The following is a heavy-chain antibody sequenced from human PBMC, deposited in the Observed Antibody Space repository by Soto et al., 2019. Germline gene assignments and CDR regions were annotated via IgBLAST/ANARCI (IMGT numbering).Heavy chain of an antibody. Sequence: QLLESGGGLVQPGGSLRLSCAASGFTFSDYAMSWVRQAPGKGLEWVSSISSGGGSPYYADSVKGRFTISRNNSKNTLLLQMNSLRAEDTAAYYCAKGDGRIVPRHFDYWGQGTLVTVSS. CDR2: ISSGGGSP. J-gene: IGHJ4*02. CDR3: AKGDGRIVPRHFDY. V-gene: IGHV3-23*01. CDR1: GFTFSDYA. D-gene: IGHD1-26*01.